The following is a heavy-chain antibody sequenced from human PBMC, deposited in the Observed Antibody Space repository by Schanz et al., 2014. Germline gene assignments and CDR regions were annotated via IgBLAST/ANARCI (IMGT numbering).Heavy chain of an antibody. D-gene: IGHD2-2*02. Sequence: QVQLIQSGAEVKKPGASVKVSCKASGYTFTDYGVIWVRQAPGQGLEWMGWISPYNGNTNYAQKLQGRVTMTADTSTSTAYMELRSLRSEDTAVYYCAGTYCSSTSCYTGYYYMDVWGKGTTVTVSS. CDR1: GYTFTDYG. CDR2: ISPYNGNT. CDR3: AGTYCSSTSCYTGYYYMDV. V-gene: IGHV1-18*01. J-gene: IGHJ6*03.